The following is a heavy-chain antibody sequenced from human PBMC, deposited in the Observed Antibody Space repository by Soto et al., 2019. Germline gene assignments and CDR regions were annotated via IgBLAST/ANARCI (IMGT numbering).Heavy chain of an antibody. Sequence: GGSLRLSCAASGFTFSNAWMNWFRRAPGKGLEWVGRIKSKTDGGTTDYAAPVKGRFTISRDDSKNTLYLQMNSLKTEDTAVYYCTTATWIQLWLDAFDIWGQGTMVTVSS. V-gene: IGHV3-15*07. CDR1: GFTFSNAW. CDR2: IKSKTDGGTT. CDR3: TTATWIQLWLDAFDI. J-gene: IGHJ3*02. D-gene: IGHD5-18*01.